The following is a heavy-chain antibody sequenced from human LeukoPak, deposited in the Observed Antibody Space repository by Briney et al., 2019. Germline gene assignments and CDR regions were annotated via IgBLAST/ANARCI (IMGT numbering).Heavy chain of an antibody. CDR2: IYSRGER. CDR3: TSLTSGWYTD. D-gene: IGHD6-19*01. CDR1: GFTVSSKF. V-gene: IGHV3-66*01. J-gene: IGHJ4*02. Sequence: GGSLRLSCAVSGFTVSSKFMSWARQAPGKGLEWVAGIYSRGERYYADSVRDRFIISRDDSENTLFLRMNSLRAEDTAVYYCTSLTSGWYTDWGQGTLVTVSS.